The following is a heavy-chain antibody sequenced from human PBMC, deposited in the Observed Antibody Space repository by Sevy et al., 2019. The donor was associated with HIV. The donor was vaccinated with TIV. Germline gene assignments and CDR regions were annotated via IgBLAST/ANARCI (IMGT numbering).Heavy chain of an antibody. CDR1: GFTFSSYG. Sequence: GGSLRLSCAASGFTFSSYGMHWVRQAPGKGLEWVAFTEFDGKNKNYAESVKGRFTISRDNSKNTVFLQMENLRTEDTAVYYCTKDHCSGSRCYRGRFDYWGQGTLVTVSS. CDR2: TEFDGKNK. J-gene: IGHJ4*02. CDR3: TKDHCSGSRCYRGRFDY. D-gene: IGHD2-2*01. V-gene: IGHV3-30*02.